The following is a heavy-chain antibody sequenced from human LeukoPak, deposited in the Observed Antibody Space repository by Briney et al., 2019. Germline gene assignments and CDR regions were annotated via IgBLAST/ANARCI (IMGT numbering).Heavy chain of an antibody. Sequence: ASVKVSCKASGYTFTSYDINWVRQATGQGLEWMGWMNPNSGNTGYAQKFQGRVTMTRNTSISTAYMELSSLRSEDTAVYYCARVGVPYYYDSSGYYTFDYWGQGTLVTVSS. J-gene: IGHJ4*02. CDR2: MNPNSGNT. CDR1: GYTFTSYD. V-gene: IGHV1-8*01. CDR3: ARVGVPYYYDSSGYYTFDY. D-gene: IGHD3-22*01.